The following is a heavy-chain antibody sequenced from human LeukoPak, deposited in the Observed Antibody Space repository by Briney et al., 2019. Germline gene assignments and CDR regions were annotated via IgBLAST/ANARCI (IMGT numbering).Heavy chain of an antibody. CDR1: GGSISSYH. CDR2: IFSTRST. J-gene: IGHJ4*02. CDR3: ARRYGSGSYDKFDY. D-gene: IGHD3-10*01. V-gene: IGHV4-59*08. Sequence: PSETLSHTCTVSGGSISSYHWNWIRQPPGKGLEWIGYIFSTRSTNYNPSLKSRVTISLDTSKSQFSLRLTSVTAADTAVYYCARRYGSGSYDKFDYWGQGTLVTVSS.